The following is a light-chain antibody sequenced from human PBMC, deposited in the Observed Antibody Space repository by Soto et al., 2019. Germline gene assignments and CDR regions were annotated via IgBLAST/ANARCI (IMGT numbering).Light chain of an antibody. CDR3: QQLHSYPLT. CDR1: RGIGTY. Sequence: DIQLTQSPSFLSASVGDRVTITCRASRGIGTYVAWYQQEPGKAPNLLIYVASTLQSGVPSRFSGSGSGTEFTLTISSLQPEDFATYYCQQLHSYPLTFGGGTKVEIK. CDR2: VAS. J-gene: IGKJ4*01. V-gene: IGKV1-9*01.